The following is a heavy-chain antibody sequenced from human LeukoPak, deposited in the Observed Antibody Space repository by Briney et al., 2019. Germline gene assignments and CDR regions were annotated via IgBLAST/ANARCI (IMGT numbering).Heavy chain of an antibody. CDR2: IGTNGIST. V-gene: IGHV3-64D*06. CDR3: VKGSQVVYSPAFDY. J-gene: IGHJ4*02. D-gene: IGHD2-2*01. Sequence: PGGSLRLSCAASGFTFSSYAMSWVRQAPGKGLEYVSAIGTNGISTYYADAVRDRFIISRDNSKNTLYLQMTSLKTEDTAVYYCVKGSQVVYSPAFDYWGQGTLVTVSS. CDR1: GFTFSSYA.